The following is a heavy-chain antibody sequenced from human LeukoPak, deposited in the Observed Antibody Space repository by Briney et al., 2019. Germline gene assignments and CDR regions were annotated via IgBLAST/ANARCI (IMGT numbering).Heavy chain of an antibody. Sequence: ASVKVSCKASGYTFTSYDVSWVRQAPGQGLEWMGWISAYNGNTNYAQKLQGRVTMTTDTSTSTAYMELRSLRSDDTAVYYCARGVTYYYASSGYYFNYWGQGTLVTVSS. CDR3: ARGVTYYYASSGYYFNY. D-gene: IGHD3-22*01. CDR2: ISAYNGNT. CDR1: GYTFTSYD. V-gene: IGHV1-18*01. J-gene: IGHJ4*02.